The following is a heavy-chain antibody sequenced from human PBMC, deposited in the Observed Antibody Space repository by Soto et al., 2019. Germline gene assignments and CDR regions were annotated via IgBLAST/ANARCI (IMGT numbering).Heavy chain of an antibody. CDR2: ISSSGSTI. V-gene: IGHV3-48*03. D-gene: IGHD5-12*01. CDR3: ARGRGGYDLDY. J-gene: IGHJ4*02. CDR1: GFTFSSYE. Sequence: GGSLRLSCAASGFTFSSYEMNWVRQAPGKGLEWVSYISSSGSTIYYADSVKGRFTISRDNAKNSLYLQMNSLRAEDAAVYCCARGRGGYDLDYWGQGTLVTVSS.